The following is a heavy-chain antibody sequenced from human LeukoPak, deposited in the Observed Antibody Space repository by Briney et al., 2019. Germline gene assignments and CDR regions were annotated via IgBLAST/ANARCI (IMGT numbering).Heavy chain of an antibody. CDR2: IYKVGNT. CDR3: ARGLVVGGTGVWAFDI. D-gene: IGHD1-26*01. CDR1: GFTVSNNY. V-gene: IGHV3-66*01. Sequence: GGSPRLSCAASGFTVSNNYMSWVRQAPGYGLEWVSVIYKVGNTFYADFVKGRFTISRDNSKNTLYLQMNSLRAEDTALYYCARGLVVGGTGVWAFDIWGQGTMVTVSS. J-gene: IGHJ3*02.